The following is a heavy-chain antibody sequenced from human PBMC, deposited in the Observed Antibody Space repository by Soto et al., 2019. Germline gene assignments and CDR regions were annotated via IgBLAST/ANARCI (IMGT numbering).Heavy chain of an antibody. CDR1: GYFFTSYA. CDR2: ISANDGET. Sequence: QIHLVQSGGEVKKTGASVRVSCKASGYFFTSYAIGWVRQAPGQGLEWMGWISANDGETYYAPKLQDRLTMTTDTSTSTAYMELRSLRSDDTAVYYCASDGMATVDHYFYGMDVWGQGTTVIVSS. V-gene: IGHV1-18*01. J-gene: IGHJ6*02. CDR3: ASDGMATVDHYFYGMDV. D-gene: IGHD4-4*01.